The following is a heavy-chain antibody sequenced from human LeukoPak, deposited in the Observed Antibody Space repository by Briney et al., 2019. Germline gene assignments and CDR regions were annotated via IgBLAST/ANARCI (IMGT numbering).Heavy chain of an antibody. J-gene: IGHJ4*02. CDR2: ISSSSSYI. V-gene: IGHV3-21*01. CDR3: AGGYSSGWRELDY. Sequence: PGGSLRLSCAASGFTFSSYSMNWVRQAPGKGLEWVSSISSSSSYIYYADPVKGRFTISRDNAKNSLYLQMNSLRAEDTAVYYCAGGYSSGWRELDYWGQGTPVTVSS. D-gene: IGHD6-19*01. CDR1: GFTFSSYS.